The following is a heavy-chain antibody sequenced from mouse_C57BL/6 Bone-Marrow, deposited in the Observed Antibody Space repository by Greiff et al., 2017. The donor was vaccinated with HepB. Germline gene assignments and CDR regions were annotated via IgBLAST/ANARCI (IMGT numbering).Heavy chain of an antibody. J-gene: IGHJ4*01. CDR1: GYTFTSYW. V-gene: IGHV1-59*01. CDR3: AGNYEHAMDY. Sequence: QVQLQQPGAELVRPGTSVKLSCKASGYTFTSYWMHGVKQRPGQGLEWIGVIDPSDSYTNYNQKFKGKATLTVDTSSSTAYMQLSSLTSEDSAVYYCAGNYEHAMDYWGQGTSVTVSS. CDR2: IDPSDSYT. D-gene: IGHD2-1*01.